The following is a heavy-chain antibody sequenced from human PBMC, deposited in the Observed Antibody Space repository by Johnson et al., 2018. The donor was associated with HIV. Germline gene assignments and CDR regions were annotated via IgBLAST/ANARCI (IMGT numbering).Heavy chain of an antibody. Sequence: VQLVESGGGVVQPGRSLRLSCAASGFSVSNTYMNWVRQAPGKGLEWVSVIYSGGSTYYADSVKGRFTISRDTSKNTLYLQMDSLRPEDTAVYYCAKARSLLDYGGFDAFDIWGQGTLVIVSS. V-gene: IGHV3-66*02. CDR2: IYSGGST. CDR3: AKARSLLDYGGFDAFDI. D-gene: IGHD4-23*01. CDR1: GFSVSNTY. J-gene: IGHJ3*02.